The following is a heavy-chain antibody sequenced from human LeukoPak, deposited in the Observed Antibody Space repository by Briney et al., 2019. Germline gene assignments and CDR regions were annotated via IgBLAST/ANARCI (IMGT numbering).Heavy chain of an antibody. CDR1: GFIFTNYF. Sequence: GGSLRLSCAASGFIFTNYFMSWVRQAPGKGLEWVASIKHDGSEKYYVDSVRGRFTVSRDNSNNTLYLQMNSLRAEDTAVYYCARGRMRVDYWGQGTLVTVSS. CDR2: IKHDGSEK. V-gene: IGHV3-7*01. CDR3: ARGRMRVDY. J-gene: IGHJ4*02.